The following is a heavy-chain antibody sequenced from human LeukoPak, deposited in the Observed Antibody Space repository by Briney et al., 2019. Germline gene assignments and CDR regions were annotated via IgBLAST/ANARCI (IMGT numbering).Heavy chain of an antibody. Sequence: PGGSLRLSCAASGFTFSSYWMSWDRQAPGKGLEWVANIKHDGREKYFVDSVKDRFTISRDNARDSLYLQLNSLRAEDTAVYYCARDSTSFFDNWGHSSYYLDVWGKGTTVTVS. CDR3: ARDSTSFFDNWGHSSYYLDV. CDR2: IKHDGREK. D-gene: IGHD7-27*01. J-gene: IGHJ6*03. CDR1: GFTFSSYW. V-gene: IGHV3-7*01.